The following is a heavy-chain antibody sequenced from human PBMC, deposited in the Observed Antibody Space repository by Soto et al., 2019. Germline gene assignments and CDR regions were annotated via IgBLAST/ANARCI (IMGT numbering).Heavy chain of an antibody. Sequence: HPGGSLRLSCAASGFTFSSYAIHWVRQAPGKGLEWVAVISYDGSNKYYADSVKGRFTISRDNSKNTLYLQMNRLRAEDTAVAYCASGTIAAAVGSPDRNSNYYCGMDGWDRGTTGTVAS. CDR1: GFTFSSYA. J-gene: IGHJ6*04. CDR3: ASGTIAAAVGSPDRNSNYYCGMDG. CDR2: ISYDGSNK. D-gene: IGHD6-13*01. V-gene: IGHV3-30-3*01.